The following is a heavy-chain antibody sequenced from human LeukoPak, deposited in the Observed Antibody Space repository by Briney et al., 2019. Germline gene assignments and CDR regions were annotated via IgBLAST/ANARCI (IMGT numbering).Heavy chain of an antibody. CDR3: ASQKEDYYDSSGHR. Sequence: GGSLRLSCAASGFTFSSYAMSWVRQAPGKGLEWVSAISGSGGNTYYADSVKGRFTVSRDNSKNTVYLQMNSLRAEDTAVYYCASQKEDYYDSSGHRWGQGTLVTVSS. CDR1: GFTFSSYA. D-gene: IGHD3-22*01. CDR2: ISGSGGNT. V-gene: IGHV3-23*01. J-gene: IGHJ5*02.